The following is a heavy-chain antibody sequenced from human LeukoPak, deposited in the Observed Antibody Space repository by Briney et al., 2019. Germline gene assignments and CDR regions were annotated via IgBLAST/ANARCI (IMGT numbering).Heavy chain of an antibody. D-gene: IGHD4/OR15-4a*01. Sequence: GGSLRLSCAASGFTFSRYSMNWVRQAPGKGLEWVSSISISSNYIYYTDSVKGRCTISRDNGKNPLYLQMNSLRAEDTAVYYCARRAGAYSHPYDYWGQGTLVTVSS. V-gene: IGHV3-21*04. J-gene: IGHJ4*02. CDR2: ISISSNYI. CDR1: GFTFSRYS. CDR3: ARRAGAYSHPYDY.